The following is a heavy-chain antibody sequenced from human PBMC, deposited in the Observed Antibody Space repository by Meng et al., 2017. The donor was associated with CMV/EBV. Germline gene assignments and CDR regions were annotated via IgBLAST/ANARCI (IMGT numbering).Heavy chain of an antibody. D-gene: IGHD3-10*01. Sequence: ASVKVSCKASGYTFTSYYMHWVRQAPGQGLEWMGIINPNGGSTSYAQKFQGRVTMTRDTSTSTVYMELSSLRSEDTAVYYCARPGARRAFDIWGQGTMVTVSS. J-gene: IGHJ3*02. V-gene: IGHV1-46*01. CDR3: ARPGARRAFDI. CDR1: GYTFTSYY. CDR2: INPNGGST.